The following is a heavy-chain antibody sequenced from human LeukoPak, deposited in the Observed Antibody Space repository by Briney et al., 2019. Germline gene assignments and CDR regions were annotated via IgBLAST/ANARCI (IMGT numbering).Heavy chain of an antibody. CDR1: GGSISSSSYY. CDR3: ARGWKLELVDY. D-gene: IGHD1-7*01. Sequence: SETLSLTCTVSGGSISSSSYYWGWIRQPPGKGLEWIGSIHYSGSTYYNPSLKSRVTISVDTSKNQFSLKLSSVTAADTAVYYCARGWKLELVDYWGQGTLVTVSS. J-gene: IGHJ4*02. CDR2: IHYSGST. V-gene: IGHV4-39*07.